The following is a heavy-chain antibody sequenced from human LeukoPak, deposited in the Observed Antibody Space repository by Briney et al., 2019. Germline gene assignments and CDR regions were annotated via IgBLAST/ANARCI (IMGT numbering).Heavy chain of an antibody. CDR3: ARDVVGRGYCSGGTCFPDYYGMDV. D-gene: IGHD2-15*01. CDR2: INPNSGGT. CDR1: GYTFTGYY. J-gene: IGHJ6*02. V-gene: IGHV1-2*04. Sequence: ASVKLSCKASGYTFTGYYLHWVRQAPGQGLEWMGWINPNSGGTNYAQKFQGWVTMTRDTSISTAYMELSRLRSDDTAVYYCARDVVGRGYCSGGTCFPDYYGMDVWGQGTTVTVSS.